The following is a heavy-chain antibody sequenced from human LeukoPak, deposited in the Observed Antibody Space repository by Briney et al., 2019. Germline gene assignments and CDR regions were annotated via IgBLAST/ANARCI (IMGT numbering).Heavy chain of an antibody. CDR1: GFTFSSYS. D-gene: IGHD3-3*01. CDR3: ARDWNPYDFWSGFAREMDV. V-gene: IGHV3-21*01. Sequence: GGSLRLSCAASGFTFSSYSMNWVRQAPGKWLEWVSSISSSSSYIYYADSVKGRFTISRDNAKNSLYLQMNSLRAEDTAVYYCARDWNPYDFWSGFAREMDVWGQGTTVTVSS. CDR2: ISSSSSYI. J-gene: IGHJ6*02.